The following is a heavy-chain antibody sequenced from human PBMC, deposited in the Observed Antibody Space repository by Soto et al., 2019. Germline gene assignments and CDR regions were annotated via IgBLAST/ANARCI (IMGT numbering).Heavy chain of an antibody. Sequence: SVKVSCKASGFTFTSSAMQWVRQARGQRLEWIGWIVVGSGNTNYAQKFQDRVTMTRDMSTSTAYMELSRLRSDDTAVYYCARDTGMDVWGQGTTVTVSS. V-gene: IGHV1-58*02. J-gene: IGHJ6*02. CDR1: GFTFTSSA. CDR3: ARDTGMDV. CDR2: IVVGSGNT.